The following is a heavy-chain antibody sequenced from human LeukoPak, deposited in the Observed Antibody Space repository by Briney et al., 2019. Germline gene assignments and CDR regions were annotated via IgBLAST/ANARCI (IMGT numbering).Heavy chain of an antibody. D-gene: IGHD2-15*01. Sequence: SETLSLTCTVSGGSISSYYWRWIRQPPGKGLEWVGYIYYSGTTYYIPSLKSRVTMSIDTSKNQFSLKLSSLTAADTAVYYCARWFYCSGGSCYSRYFDYWGQGTPVTVSS. CDR3: ARWFYCSGGSCYSRYFDY. CDR1: GGSISSYY. J-gene: IGHJ4*02. CDR2: IYYSGTT. V-gene: IGHV4-59*04.